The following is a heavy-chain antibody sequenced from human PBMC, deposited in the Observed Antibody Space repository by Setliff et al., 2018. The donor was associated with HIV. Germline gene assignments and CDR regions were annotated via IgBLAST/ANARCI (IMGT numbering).Heavy chain of an antibody. J-gene: IGHJ4*02. V-gene: IGHV4-31*03. D-gene: IGHD2-21*01. CDR1: GDSLTSVAYY. CDR3: AMMSRSCGVDCYYYFYS. CDR2: IFYGGNS. Sequence: TLCIPCTVSGDSLTSVAYYWNWVRQHPGKGLEWIGYIFYGGNSYYTPSLKSRVTVSVDTSKNEFSMKLSSVPAADTAVYYCAMMSRSCGVDCYYYFYSWGQGTLVTVSS.